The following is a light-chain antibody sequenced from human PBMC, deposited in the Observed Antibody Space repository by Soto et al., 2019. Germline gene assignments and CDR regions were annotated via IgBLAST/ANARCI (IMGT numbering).Light chain of an antibody. CDR1: SPNIGAGYE. Sequence: QSVLTQPSSASGGPGQRVTISCTGSSPNIGAGYEVHWYQQLPGTAPKLLIYGNNNRPSGVPDRFSGSKSGTSASLAITGLQAEDEPDYYCQSYDSSLSGYVFGIGTKLTVL. CDR2: GNN. J-gene: IGLJ1*01. CDR3: QSYDSSLSGYV. V-gene: IGLV1-40*01.